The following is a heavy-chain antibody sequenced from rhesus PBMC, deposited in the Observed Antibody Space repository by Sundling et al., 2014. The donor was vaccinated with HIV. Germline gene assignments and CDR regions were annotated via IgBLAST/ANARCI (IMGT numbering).Heavy chain of an antibody. CDR2: ITYSGST. V-gene: IGHV4-122*02. CDR3: AIKGGYCSGIYCYTGLFAY. D-gene: IGHD2-27*01. J-gene: IGHJ4*01. CDR1: GFSITSSYYY. Sequence: QVQLQESGPGLVKASETLSLTCAVSGFSITSSYYYWNWIRQSPGKGLEWIGYITYSGSTNYNPSLKSRVTISRDTSKNQFSLKLSSVTAADTAVYYCAIKGGYCSGIYCYTGLFAYWGQGVLVTVSS.